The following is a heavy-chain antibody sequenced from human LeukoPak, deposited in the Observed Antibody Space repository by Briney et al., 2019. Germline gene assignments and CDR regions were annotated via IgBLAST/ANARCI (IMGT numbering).Heavy chain of an antibody. CDR1: GFTFSSYA. Sequence: GGSLRLSCAASGFTFSSYAMSWVRQAPGKGLEWVSGISGNGDRTFYADSVKGRFTISRDISWTTLYLQMSILRAEDTAIYFCAKSHFSSTHPARRLFDYWGQGALVTVSS. V-gene: IGHV3-23*01. CDR2: ISGNGDRT. CDR3: AKSHFSSTHPARRLFDY. D-gene: IGHD6-13*01. J-gene: IGHJ4*02.